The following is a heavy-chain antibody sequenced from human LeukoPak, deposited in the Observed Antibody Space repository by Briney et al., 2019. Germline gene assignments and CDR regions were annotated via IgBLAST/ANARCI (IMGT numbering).Heavy chain of an antibody. D-gene: IGHD7-27*01. Sequence: SETLSLTCTVSGGSISTYYWSWIRQPPGKGLEWIGYFHYSGTTNYNPSLKSRVTISVDTSKNQFSLKLSSVTASDTAVYYCARVDANWGVVDYWGQGTLVTVSS. V-gene: IGHV4-59*01. CDR1: GGSISTYY. CDR3: ARVDANWGVVDY. J-gene: IGHJ4*02. CDR2: FHYSGTT.